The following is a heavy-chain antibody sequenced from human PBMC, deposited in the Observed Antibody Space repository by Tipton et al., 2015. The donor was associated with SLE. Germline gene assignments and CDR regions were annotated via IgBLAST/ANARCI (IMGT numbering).Heavy chain of an antibody. CDR1: GDSITSDY. V-gene: IGHV4-59*01. CDR2: ISYSGST. D-gene: IGHD4-11*01. Sequence: TLSLTCTVSGDSITSDYWTWIRQPPGKGLEWIGYISYSGSTNYNPSVRSRVSISLDTSKNQFSLKVKSVTTADTAVYYCARELLSPMTTVHWYFDLWGRGTLVTVSS. CDR3: ARELLSPMTTVHWYFDL. J-gene: IGHJ2*01.